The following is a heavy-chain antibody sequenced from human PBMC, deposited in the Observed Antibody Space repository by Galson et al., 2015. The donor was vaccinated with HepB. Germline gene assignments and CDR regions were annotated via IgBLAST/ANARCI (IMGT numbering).Heavy chain of an antibody. V-gene: IGHV3-30*18. CDR1: GFSFSNYG. D-gene: IGHD1-26*01. Sequence: SLRLSCAASGFSFSNYGMHWVRQTPGKGLEWVAVTSYDGNHKYHADSVQGRFTISRDNSKNTLYLQMSSLRVEDTAVYYCAKDWKWEARYSGGSSGSYNYFGMNVWGPGTTVTVSS. J-gene: IGHJ6*02. CDR3: AKDWKWEARYSGGSSGSYNYFGMNV. CDR2: TSYDGNHK.